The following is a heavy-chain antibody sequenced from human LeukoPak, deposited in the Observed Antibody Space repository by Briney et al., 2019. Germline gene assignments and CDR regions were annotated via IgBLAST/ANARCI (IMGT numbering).Heavy chain of an antibody. CDR2: IYHSGST. CDR1: GYSISSGYY. CDR3: AREKCYYDSSGYYSGCYFDY. V-gene: IGHV4-38-2*02. Sequence: SETLSLTCTVSGYSISSGYYWGWIRQPPGKGLEWIGSIYHSGSTYYNPSLKSRVTISVDTSKNQFSLKLSSVTAADTAVYYCAREKCYYDSSGYYSGCYFDYWGQGTLVTVSS. D-gene: IGHD3-22*01. J-gene: IGHJ4*02.